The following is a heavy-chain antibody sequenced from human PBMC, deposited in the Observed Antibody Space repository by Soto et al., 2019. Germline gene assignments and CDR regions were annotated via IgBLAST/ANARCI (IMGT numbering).Heavy chain of an antibody. CDR3: AREDLCTTGTCLLLRRKTNYFDY. J-gene: IGHJ4*02. CDR1: GFSFGDYY. Sequence: QVQLVESGGGLVKPGESLRVSCTASGFSFGDYYMSWIRQAPGKGLEWISYISYNSDSFYYADAVKGRFTVSRDNSKNSLFLQMDNLRADYTAVYYCAREDLCTTGTCLLLRRKTNYFDYWGPGTQVTVYS. CDR2: ISYNSDSF. V-gene: IGHV3-11*01. D-gene: IGHD2-8*01.